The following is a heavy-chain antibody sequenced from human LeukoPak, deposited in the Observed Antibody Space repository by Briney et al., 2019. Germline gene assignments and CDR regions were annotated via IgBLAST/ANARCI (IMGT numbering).Heavy chain of an antibody. CDR1: GDSISSHY. V-gene: IGHV4-59*11. CDR2: IYYSGSN. J-gene: IGHJ3*02. CDR3: ARVNYYDSTGYYVGAFGI. Sequence: SETLSLTCTVSGDSISSHYWSWIRQPPGKGLEWIGYIYYSGSNNYNPSFKGRVTISVDTSKNQFSLKLSSVTAADTAVYYCARVNYYDSTGYYVGAFGIWGQGTMVTASS. D-gene: IGHD3-22*01.